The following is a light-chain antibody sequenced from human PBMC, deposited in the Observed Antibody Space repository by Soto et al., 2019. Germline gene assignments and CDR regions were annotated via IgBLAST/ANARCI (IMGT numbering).Light chain of an antibody. CDR3: QQRSNWPQ. V-gene: IGKV3-11*01. J-gene: IGKJ5*01. CDR2: GAT. Sequence: EMVMTQSPATLSMSPGERATLSCRASQSVSSNLAWYQQKPGQAPRLLIFGATHRAPDIPDRFSGSGSGTDFTLTISSLEPEDFAVYYCQQRSNWPQFGQGRLLEV. CDR1: QSVSSN.